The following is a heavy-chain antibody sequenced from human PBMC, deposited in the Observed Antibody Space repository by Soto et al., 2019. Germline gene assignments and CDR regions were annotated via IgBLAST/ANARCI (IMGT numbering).Heavy chain of an antibody. J-gene: IGHJ6*02. Sequence: GASVKVSCKASGYTFTDYYIHWVRQAPGQGLEWMGWINPNSGGTNYAQKFQGWVTMTRDTSISTAYMELSRLRSDDTAVYYCARESLSTDGMDVWGQGTTVTVSS. CDR2: INPNSGGT. CDR3: ARESLSTDGMDV. CDR1: GYTFTDYY. V-gene: IGHV1-2*04. D-gene: IGHD2-21*02.